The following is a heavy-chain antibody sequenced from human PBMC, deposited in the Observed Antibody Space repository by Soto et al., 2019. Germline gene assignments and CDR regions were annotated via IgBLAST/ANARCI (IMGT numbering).Heavy chain of an antibody. CDR1: GFTLNSNW. CDR3: VRLKPGTAAFDY. Sequence: EVQLVESGGGLVQPGGSLRLSCAVSGFTLNSNWMHWVRQAPGKGLVWVSRINDDGSMTNYADSVRGRFTISRDNAKSTLYLQLNSLRAEDTAVYYCVRLKPGTAAFDYWGQGTLVTVSS. J-gene: IGHJ4*02. V-gene: IGHV3-74*01. D-gene: IGHD6-13*01. CDR2: INDDGSMT.